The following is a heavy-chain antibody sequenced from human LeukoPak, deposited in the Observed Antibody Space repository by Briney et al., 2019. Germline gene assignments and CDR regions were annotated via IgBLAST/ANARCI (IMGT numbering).Heavy chain of an antibody. Sequence: SVKVSCKASGDTFSTYTINWVRQAPGQGLEWMGRITPILDFTKYAQKFQGRVSITADKSSTTVYMELSSLRSEDTAVYYCARERWSQPPILYYFDYWGQGTLVTVSS. CDR2: ITPILDFT. D-gene: IGHD5-24*01. V-gene: IGHV1-69*04. CDR3: ARERWSQPPILYYFDY. CDR1: GDTFSTYT. J-gene: IGHJ4*02.